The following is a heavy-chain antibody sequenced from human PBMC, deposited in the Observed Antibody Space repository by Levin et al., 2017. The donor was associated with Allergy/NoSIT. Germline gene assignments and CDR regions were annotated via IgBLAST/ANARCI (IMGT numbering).Heavy chain of an antibody. CDR3: ARSPRLSYGLKRGVGYYFDY. CDR1: GGSISSYS. V-gene: IGHV4-59*01. J-gene: IGHJ4*02. CDR2: IYYSGST. D-gene: IGHD4-17*01. Sequence: SQTLSLTCTVSGGSISSYSWSWIRQPPGKGLEWIGYIYYSGSTNYNPSLKSRVTISVDTSKNQFSLKLSSVTAADTAVYYCARSPRLSYGLKRGVGYYFDYWGQGTLVTVSS.